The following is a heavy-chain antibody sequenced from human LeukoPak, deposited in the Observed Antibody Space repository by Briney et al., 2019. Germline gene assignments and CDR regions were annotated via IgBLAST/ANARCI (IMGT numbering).Heavy chain of an antibody. CDR2: ISGSGGSI. D-gene: IGHD3-22*01. CDR3: AKARYDSSGYYLDY. CDR1: GFTFSSYA. Sequence: PGGSLRLSCAASGFTFSSYAMSWVRQAPGKGLEWVSAISGSGGSIYYADSVKGRFTISRDNSKNTLYLQMNSLRAEDTAVYYCAKARYDSSGYYLDYWGQGTLVTVSS. V-gene: IGHV3-23*01. J-gene: IGHJ4*02.